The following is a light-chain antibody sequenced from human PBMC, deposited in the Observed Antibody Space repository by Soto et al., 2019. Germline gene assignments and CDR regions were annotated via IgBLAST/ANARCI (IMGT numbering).Light chain of an antibody. CDR1: QRVGGSS. V-gene: IGKV3-20*01. CDR3: QQYESSPQA. Sequence: ALTQSPGTLSLSPGERATLFCRASQRVGGSSLAWYQQKRGQAPRLLIYGASSRATGISDRFSGSGSGTDFALTISRLEREDFAVYYCQQYESSPQAFGPGTKVDIK. J-gene: IGKJ3*01. CDR2: GAS.